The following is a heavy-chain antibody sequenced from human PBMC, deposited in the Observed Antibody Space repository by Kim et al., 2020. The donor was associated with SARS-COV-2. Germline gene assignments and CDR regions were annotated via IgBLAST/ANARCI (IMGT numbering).Heavy chain of an antibody. V-gene: IGHV3-11*01. CDR2: ISPSGSTI. CDR1: GFTFSDSY. CDR3: AREGRGFDY. Sequence: GGSLRLSCAASGFTFSDSYMSWIRQAPGKGLEWVSYISPSGSTIYYADSEKGRFTISRDNAKNSLYLQMSSLRAEDTAVYYCAREGRGFDYWGQGTLVTVSS. J-gene: IGHJ4*02.